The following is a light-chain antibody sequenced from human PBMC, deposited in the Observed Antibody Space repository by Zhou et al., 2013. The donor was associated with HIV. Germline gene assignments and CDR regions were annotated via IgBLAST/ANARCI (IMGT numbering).Light chain of an antibody. V-gene: IGKV1-39*01. CDR1: QDISNY. Sequence: DIQMTQSPSSLSASVGDRVTITCQASQDISNYLNWYQQKPGKAPKLLIYAASSLQSGVPSRFSGSGSGTDFTLTISSLQPGDFATYYCQQSYSIPPWTFGQGTKVEIK. CDR2: AAS. J-gene: IGKJ1*01. CDR3: QQSYSIPPWT.